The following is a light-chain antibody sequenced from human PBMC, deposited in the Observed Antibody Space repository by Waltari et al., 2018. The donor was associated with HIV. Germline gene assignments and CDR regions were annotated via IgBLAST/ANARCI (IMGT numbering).Light chain of an antibody. V-gene: IGLV3-1*01. CDR3: QAWDSSTVL. J-gene: IGLJ2*01. Sequence: SHELTQPPSVSVSPGQTASITCSGDYLGDKYASWYQQKPGQSPVLVIFQDDKRPSGFPERYSGSNAGNTATLTITGTQAMDEADYYGQAWDSSTVLFGGGTKLTVL. CDR2: QDD. CDR1: YLGDKY.